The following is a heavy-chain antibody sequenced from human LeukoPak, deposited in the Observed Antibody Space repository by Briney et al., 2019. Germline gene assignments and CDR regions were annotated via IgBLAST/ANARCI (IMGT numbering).Heavy chain of an antibody. CDR1: GGTFSSYT. J-gene: IGHJ4*02. CDR2: IIPILGVA. V-gene: IGHV1-69*02. D-gene: IGHD1-14*01. CDR3: ARLTQYYFDY. Sequence: SVKVSCKASGGTFSSYTIRWVRQAPGQGLEWMGRIIPILGVANYAQKFQGRVTITADKATSTAYMELSSLRSEDTAVYYCARLTQYYFDYWGQGTLVTVSS.